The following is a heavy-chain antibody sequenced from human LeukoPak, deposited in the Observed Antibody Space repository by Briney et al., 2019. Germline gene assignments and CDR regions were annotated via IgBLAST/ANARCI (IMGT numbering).Heavy chain of an antibody. D-gene: IGHD4/OR15-4a*01. CDR3: ARRAGAYSHPYDY. Sequence: GGSLRLSCTVSGFTVSSNSMSWVRQAPGKGLEWVSFIYSDNTHYSDSVKGGVTISRDNSKNTLYLQMNSLRAEDTAVYYCARRAGAYSHPYDYWGQGTLVTVSS. V-gene: IGHV3-53*01. J-gene: IGHJ4*02. CDR1: GFTVSSNS. CDR2: IYSDNT.